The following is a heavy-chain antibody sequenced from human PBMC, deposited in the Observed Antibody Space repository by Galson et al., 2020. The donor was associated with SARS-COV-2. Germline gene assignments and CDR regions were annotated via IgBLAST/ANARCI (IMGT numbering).Heavy chain of an antibody. D-gene: IGHD1-1*01. V-gene: IGHV2-5*02. CDR2: IFGDDDE. CDR3: THRMMSGIDY. CDR1: GFSLNTSEVS. Sequence: SGPTLVKPTQTLTLTCTFSGFSLNTSEVSVGWIRQPPGKAPEWLAMIFGDDDERYSPSLKNRLTISKDTSRSQVVLTMTNMDPVDTATYYCTHRMMSGIDYWGQGSLVTVSS. J-gene: IGHJ4*02.